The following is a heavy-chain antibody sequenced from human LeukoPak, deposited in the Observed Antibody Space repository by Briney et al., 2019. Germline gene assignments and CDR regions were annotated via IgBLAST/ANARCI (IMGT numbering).Heavy chain of an antibody. J-gene: IGHJ6*03. Sequence: GGSLRLSCTASGFTFRSYCMNWVRQAPGKGLEWVASISSSSSYIYYADSVKGRFTISRDNAKTSLYLKMNSLRAEDTAVYYCARDRTTMVRGVPPDYMDVWGKGTTVTVSS. CDR1: GFTFRSYC. V-gene: IGHV3-21*01. D-gene: IGHD3-10*01. CDR2: ISSSSSYI. CDR3: ARDRTTMVRGVPPDYMDV.